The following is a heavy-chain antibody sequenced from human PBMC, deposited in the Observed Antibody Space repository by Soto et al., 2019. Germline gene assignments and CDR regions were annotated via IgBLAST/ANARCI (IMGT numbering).Heavy chain of an antibody. Sequence: QVQLVQSGAAVKKPGSSVKVSCRASGGTFSSSAICWVRQAPGQGLEWMGGIIPIFGPANYALKFQGRVTLTADESTSTAYMELSSLRSEDTAVYYCATTYCSGGNCYNYYYGMDVWGQGTPVTVSS. CDR3: ATTYCSGGNCYNYYYGMDV. CDR1: GGTFSSSA. D-gene: IGHD2-15*01. CDR2: IIPIFGPA. V-gene: IGHV1-69*01. J-gene: IGHJ6*02.